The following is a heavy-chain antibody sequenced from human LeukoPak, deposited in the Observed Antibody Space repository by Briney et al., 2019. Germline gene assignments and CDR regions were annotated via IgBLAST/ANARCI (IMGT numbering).Heavy chain of an antibody. Sequence: PGGSLRLSCAASGFTFSDYYMSWIRQAPGKGLEWVSYISSSSSYTNYADSVKGRFTISGDNAKNSLYLQMNSLRAEDTAVYYCARAPVATMADYWGQGTLVTVSS. V-gene: IGHV3-11*06. CDR3: ARAPVATMADY. CDR2: ISSSSSYT. D-gene: IGHD5-12*01. CDR1: GFTFSDYY. J-gene: IGHJ4*02.